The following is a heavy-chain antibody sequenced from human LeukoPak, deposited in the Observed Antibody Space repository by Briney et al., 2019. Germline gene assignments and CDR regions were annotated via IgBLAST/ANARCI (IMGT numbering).Heavy chain of an antibody. CDR1: GYTFTGYY. CDR2: INPNSGGT. J-gene: IGHJ5*02. D-gene: IGHD5-12*01. Sequence: ASVKVSCKASGYTFTGYYMHWVRQAPGQGLEMMGWINPNSGGTNYAEKFQGRVTMTRDTSISTAYMELSRLTSDDTAVYYCARSAGYSGYDWGDERWFDPWGQGTLVTVSS. CDR3: ARSAGYSGYDWGDERWFDP. V-gene: IGHV1-2*02.